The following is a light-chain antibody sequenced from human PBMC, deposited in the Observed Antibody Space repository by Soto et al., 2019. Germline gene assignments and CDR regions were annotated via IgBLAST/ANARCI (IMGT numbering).Light chain of an antibody. V-gene: IGKV3-15*01. CDR2: GAS. Sequence: EVVLTQSPATLSLSPGERATLSCRASQSVGTNLAWYQQRPDQAPRLLVYGASTRASGIPPRFSGSGSGTDFTLTISSLQSEDFAVYYCQQLNYWPRITFGQGTRLEIK. CDR3: QQLNYWPRIT. CDR1: QSVGTN. J-gene: IGKJ5*01.